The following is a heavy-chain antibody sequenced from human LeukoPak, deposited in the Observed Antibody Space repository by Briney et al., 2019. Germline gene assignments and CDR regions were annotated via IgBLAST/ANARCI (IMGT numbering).Heavy chain of an antibody. CDR2: ISGSGGST. J-gene: IGHJ4*02. Sequence: PGGSLRLSCAASGFTFSSYAMSWVHQAPGKGLEWVSAISGSGGSTYYADSVKGRFTISRDNSKNTLYLQMNSLRAEDTAVYYCAKDLGSSSWPPVGTFDYWGQGTLVTVSS. CDR3: AKDLGSSSWPPVGTFDY. V-gene: IGHV3-23*01. CDR1: GFTFSSYA. D-gene: IGHD6-13*01.